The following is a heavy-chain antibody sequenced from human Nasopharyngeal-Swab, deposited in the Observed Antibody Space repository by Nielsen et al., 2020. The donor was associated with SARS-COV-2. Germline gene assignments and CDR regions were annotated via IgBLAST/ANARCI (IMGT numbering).Heavy chain of an antibody. CDR3: AKSMAYFQLSGTYNLDF. CDR2: ISYEGSIR. J-gene: IGHJ4*02. CDR1: GFTLNHFG. D-gene: IGHD2/OR15-2a*01. Sequence: GESLKISCVASGFTLNHFGMHWVRQAPGKGLEWVSFISYEGSIRNYIDSVKGRFTVSRDSSKNTVYLQMNSLRPDDTAVYFCAKSMAYFQLSGTYNLDFWGQGTQVTVSS. V-gene: IGHV3-30*18.